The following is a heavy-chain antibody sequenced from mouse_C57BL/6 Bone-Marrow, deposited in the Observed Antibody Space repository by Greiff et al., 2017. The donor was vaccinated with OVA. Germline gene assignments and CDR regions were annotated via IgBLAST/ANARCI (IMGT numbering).Heavy chain of an antibody. J-gene: IGHJ2*01. CDR3: ARKEFTTRFDY. V-gene: IGHV1-19*01. CDR2: INPYNGGT. Sequence: VQLQQSGPVLVKPGASVKMSCKASGYTFTDYYMNWVKQSHGKSLEWIGVINPYNGGTSYNQKFKGKATLTVDKSSSTAYMELNSLTSEDSAVYYCARKEFTTRFDYWGQGTTLTVSS. D-gene: IGHD1-1*01. CDR1: GYTFTDYY.